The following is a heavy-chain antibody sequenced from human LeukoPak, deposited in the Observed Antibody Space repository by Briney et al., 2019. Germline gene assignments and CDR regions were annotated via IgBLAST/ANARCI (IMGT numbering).Heavy chain of an antibody. CDR1: GFNASSNY. V-gene: IGHV3-66*01. CDR2: IYSGGTT. CDR3: ARVNWARLDY. D-gene: IGHD7-27*01. J-gene: IGHJ4*02. Sequence: QPGGSLRLSCAASGFNASSNYMSWVRQAPGKGLEWVSVIYSGGTTYYADSVKGRFTISRDNSKNTLYLQMNSLRAEDTAVYYCARVNWARLDYWGQGALVTVSS.